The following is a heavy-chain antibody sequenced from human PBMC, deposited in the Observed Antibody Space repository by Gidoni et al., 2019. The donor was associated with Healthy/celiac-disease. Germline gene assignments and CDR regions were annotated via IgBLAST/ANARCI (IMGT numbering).Heavy chain of an antibody. CDR1: GGSISSSSYY. V-gene: IGHV4-39*01. CDR3: ARGVAAAGQFDY. CDR2: IYYSGST. J-gene: IGHJ4*02. D-gene: IGHD6-13*01. Sequence: QLQLQESGPGLVKPSETLSLTCTVSGGSISSSSYYWGWIRQPQGKGLEWIGSIYYSGSTYYNPSLKSRVTISVDTSKNQFSLKLSSVTAADTAVYYCARGVAAAGQFDYWGQGTLVTVSS.